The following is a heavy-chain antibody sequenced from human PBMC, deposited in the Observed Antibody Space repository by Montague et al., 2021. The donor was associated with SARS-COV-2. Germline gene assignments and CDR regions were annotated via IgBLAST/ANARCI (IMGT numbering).Heavy chain of an antibody. CDR2: IGSSGDTK. J-gene: IGHJ4*02. V-gene: IGHV3-48*03. CDR3: ARAGEDYYYDGSGFLY. D-gene: IGHD3-22*01. CDR1: GFIFSSYE. Sequence: SLRLSCAASGFIFSSYEMNWVRQAPGKGLEWVSYIGSSGDTKYYADSVKGRFTISRDNAKNSLYLQMNSLRAEDTAVYYCARAGEDYYYDGSGFLYWGQGTLVTVSS.